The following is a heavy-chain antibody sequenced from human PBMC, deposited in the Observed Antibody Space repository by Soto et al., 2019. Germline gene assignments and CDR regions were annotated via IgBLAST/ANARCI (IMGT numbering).Heavy chain of an antibody. CDR2: IIPILGIA. J-gene: IGHJ3*02. D-gene: IGHD3-9*01. Sequence: SVKASCKASGGTFSCYTMSWVRQAPGQGLEWMGRIIPILGIANYAQKFQGRVTITADKSTSTAYMELSSLRSEDTAVYYCARIPAVNYDISTGYPHAFDIWGQRTMVTVSS. CDR1: GGTFSCYT. V-gene: IGHV1-69*02. CDR3: ARIPAVNYDISTGYPHAFDI.